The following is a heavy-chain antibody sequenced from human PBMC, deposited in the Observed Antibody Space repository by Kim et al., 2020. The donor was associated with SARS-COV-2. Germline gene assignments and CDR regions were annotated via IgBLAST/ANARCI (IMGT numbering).Heavy chain of an antibody. CDR2: INYSGNT. D-gene: IGHD6-13*01. CDR1: GGSINDYY. J-gene: IGHJ5*02. CDR3: ARALPPNSGWYYAP. Sequence: SETLSLTCTVSGGSINDYYWSWIRQPPGKGLEWIGYINYSGNTNYNPSLKSRVTMSVDTSKNQFSLKLSSVTAADTAMYYCARALPPNSGWYYAPWGQEPWSPSPQ. V-gene: IGHV4-59*01.